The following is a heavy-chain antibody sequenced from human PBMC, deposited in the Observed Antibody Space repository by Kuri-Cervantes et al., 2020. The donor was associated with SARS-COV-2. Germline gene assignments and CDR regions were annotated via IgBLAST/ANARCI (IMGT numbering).Heavy chain of an antibody. V-gene: IGHV3-21*01. CDR1: GFTFSSYS. Sequence: GESLKISCAASGFTFSSYSMNWVRQAPGKGLEWVSSISSSSSYIYYADSVKGRFTISRDNAKNSLYLQMNSLRAEDTAVYYCAKDGGGWFGELLFGDYWGQGTLVTVSS. D-gene: IGHD3-10*01. CDR2: ISSSSSYI. CDR3: AKDGGGWFGELLFGDY. J-gene: IGHJ4*02.